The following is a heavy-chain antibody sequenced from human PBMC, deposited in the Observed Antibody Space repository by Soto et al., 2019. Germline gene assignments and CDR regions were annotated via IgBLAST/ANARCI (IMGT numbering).Heavy chain of an antibody. D-gene: IGHD6-19*01. V-gene: IGHV1-8*01. Sequence: ASVKVSCKASGYTFTSYDINWVRQATGQGLEWMGWMNPNSGNTGYAQKFQGRVTMTRNTSISTACMELSSLRSEDTAVYYCARMGSLDSSGWFRYHYYYYGMDVWGQGTTVTVSS. J-gene: IGHJ6*02. CDR1: GYTFTSYD. CDR3: ARMGSLDSSGWFRYHYYYYGMDV. CDR2: MNPNSGNT.